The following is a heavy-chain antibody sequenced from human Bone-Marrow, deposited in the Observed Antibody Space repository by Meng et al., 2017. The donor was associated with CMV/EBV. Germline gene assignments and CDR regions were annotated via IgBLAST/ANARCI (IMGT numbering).Heavy chain of an antibody. CDR3: ARSAVPAAIRRFDY. V-gene: IGHV1-69*05. Sequence: SVKGSCKASGGTFSSNAIIWVRQAPGQGLEWMGGIIPIFGTANYAQKFQGRVTITTDESTSTAYMELSSLRSEDTAVYYCARSAVPAAIRRFDYWGQGTLVTVSS. CDR1: GGTFSSNA. CDR2: IIPIFGTA. J-gene: IGHJ4*02. D-gene: IGHD2-2*01.